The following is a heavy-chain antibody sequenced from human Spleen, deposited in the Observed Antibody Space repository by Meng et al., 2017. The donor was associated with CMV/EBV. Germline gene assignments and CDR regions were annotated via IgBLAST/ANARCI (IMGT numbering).Heavy chain of an antibody. CDR3: AKDRDPHYGMGNWFDP. CDR2: IRYDGNYK. Sequence: GESLKISCAASGFTFNTFGMHWVRHAPGKGLEWVAFIRYDGNYKNYPDSVKGRFTISRDNSRDTLSLQMNSLRPEDTAIYYCAKDRDPHYGMGNWFDPRGQGTLVTVSS. CDR1: GFTFNTFG. V-gene: IGHV3-30*02. J-gene: IGHJ5*02. D-gene: IGHD3-10*01.